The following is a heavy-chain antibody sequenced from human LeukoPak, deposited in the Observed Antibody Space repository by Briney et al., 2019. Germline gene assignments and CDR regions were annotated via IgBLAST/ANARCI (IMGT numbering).Heavy chain of an antibody. CDR2: ISGNAGST. D-gene: IGHD3-3*01. Sequence: GGSLRLSCAASGFTLSSYAMSWVRQAPGKGLEWVSLISGNAGSTYYADSVKGRFTISRAITKNTLYLQMNSLRAEDTAVYYCAKDGLQFSEWLPPLGYWGQGTLVTVSP. V-gene: IGHV3-23*01. CDR1: GFTLSSYA. J-gene: IGHJ4*02. CDR3: AKDGLQFSEWLPPLGY.